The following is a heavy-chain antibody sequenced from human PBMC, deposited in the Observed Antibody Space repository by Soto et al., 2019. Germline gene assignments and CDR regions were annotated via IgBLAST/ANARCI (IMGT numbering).Heavy chain of an antibody. CDR1: GFSLSTSGVG. Sequence: SGPTLVNPTQTLTLTCTFSGFSLSTSGVGVGWIRQPPGKALEWLALIYWDDDKRYSPSLKSRLTITKDTSKNQVVLTMTNMDPVDTATYYCAHTTVRYDVQYSDAFDIWCQGTMVTVSS. J-gene: IGHJ3*02. CDR3: AHTTVRYDVQYSDAFDI. CDR2: IYWDDDK. D-gene: IGHD5-12*01. V-gene: IGHV2-5*02.